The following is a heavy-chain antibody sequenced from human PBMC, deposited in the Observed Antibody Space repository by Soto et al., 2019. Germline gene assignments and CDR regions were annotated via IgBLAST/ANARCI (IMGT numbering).Heavy chain of an antibody. D-gene: IGHD3-3*01. J-gene: IGHJ4*02. Sequence: GGSLRHSCAASGFTFSSYAMSWVRQAPGKGLEWVSAISGSGGSTYYADSVKGRFTISRDNSKNTLYLQMNSLRAEDTAVYYCATPLWSGYYSTDYWGQGTLVTVSS. CDR1: GFTFSSYA. CDR3: ATPLWSGYYSTDY. CDR2: ISGSGGST. V-gene: IGHV3-23*01.